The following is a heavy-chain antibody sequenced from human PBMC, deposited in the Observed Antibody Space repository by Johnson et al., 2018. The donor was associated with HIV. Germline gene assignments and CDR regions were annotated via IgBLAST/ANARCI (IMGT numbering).Heavy chain of an antibody. Sequence: VQLVESGGGVVQPGRSLRLSCAASGFTFSSYAMHWVRQAPGKGLEWVAVISYDGSNKYYADSVKGRFTISRDNSKNTLYLQMNSLRAEDTAVHYCARDRGPLVVTAIHEGNSGVFDIWGQGTMVTVSA. CDR3: ARDRGPLVVTAIHEGNSGVFDI. J-gene: IGHJ3*02. CDR2: ISYDGSNK. V-gene: IGHV3-30-3*01. D-gene: IGHD2-21*02. CDR1: GFTFSSYA.